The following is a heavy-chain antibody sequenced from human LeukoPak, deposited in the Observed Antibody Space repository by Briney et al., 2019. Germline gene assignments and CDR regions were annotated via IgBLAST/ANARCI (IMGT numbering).Heavy chain of an antibody. D-gene: IGHD2/OR15-2a*01. V-gene: IGHV1-46*01. J-gene: IGHJ6*02. CDR2: INPSGGST. CDR3: ARELFSNYNGMDV. Sequence: ASVKVSCKASGDTFTNYYMHWVRQAPGQGLEWMGVINPSGGSTTYAQKFRGRVTMTRDTSTSTVNMELSSLRSEDTAVYYCARELFSNYNGMDVWGQGTTVTVSS. CDR1: GDTFTNYY.